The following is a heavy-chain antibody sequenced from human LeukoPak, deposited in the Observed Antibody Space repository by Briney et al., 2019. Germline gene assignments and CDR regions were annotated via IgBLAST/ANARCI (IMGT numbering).Heavy chain of an antibody. CDR1: GGSISSYY. J-gene: IGHJ6*03. Sequence: PSETLSLTCTVSGGSISSYYWSWIRQPPGKGLEWIGYIYTSGSTNYNPSLKSRVTISVDTSKNQFSLELSSVTAADTAVHYCAGSSSWAYYYYYMDVWGKGTTVTVSS. CDR3: AGSSSWAYYYYYMDV. V-gene: IGHV4-4*09. D-gene: IGHD6-13*01. CDR2: IYTSGST.